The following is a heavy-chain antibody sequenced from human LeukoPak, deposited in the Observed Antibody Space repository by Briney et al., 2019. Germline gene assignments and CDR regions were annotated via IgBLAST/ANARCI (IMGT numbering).Heavy chain of an antibody. D-gene: IGHD2-21*02. CDR2: ISWNSGSI. CDR1: GFTFDDYA. J-gene: IGHJ1*01. V-gene: IGHV3-9*01. Sequence: GGSLRLSCAASGFTFDDYAMHWVRQAPGKGLEWGSGISWNSGSIGYADSVKGRFTFSRDNAKNSLYLQMNRLRAEDTALYYCAKAIRGDCYSHFQHWGQGTLVTVSS. CDR3: AKAIRGDCYSHFQH.